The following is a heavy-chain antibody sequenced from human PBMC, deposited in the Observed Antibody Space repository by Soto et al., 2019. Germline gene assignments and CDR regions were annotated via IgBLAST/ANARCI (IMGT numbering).Heavy chain of an antibody. Sequence: LRLSCAASGFTFSDYYMSWIRQAPGKGLEWVSYISSSSGYTNYADSVKGRFTISRDNAKNSLYLQMNSLRAEDTAVYSCARALYYYYSSGYYYFDYWGQGTLVTVSS. CDR3: ARALYYYYSSGYYYFDY. J-gene: IGHJ4*02. CDR1: GFTFSDYY. CDR2: ISSSSGYT. V-gene: IGHV3-11*06. D-gene: IGHD3-22*01.